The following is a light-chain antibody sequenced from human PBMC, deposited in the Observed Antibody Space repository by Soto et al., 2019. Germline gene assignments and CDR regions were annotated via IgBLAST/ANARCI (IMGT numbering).Light chain of an antibody. V-gene: IGLV2-8*01. CDR3: SSFAASNTGV. Sequence: QSALTQPPSASGSPGQSVTISCTGTSSDVGAYNYVSWYQQHAGKAPKLVIYEVTKRPSGVPDRFSGSKSANTASLTVSGLQAEDGADYCCSSFAASNTGVFGVGTKLTVL. CDR1: SSDVGAYNY. J-gene: IGLJ3*02. CDR2: EVT.